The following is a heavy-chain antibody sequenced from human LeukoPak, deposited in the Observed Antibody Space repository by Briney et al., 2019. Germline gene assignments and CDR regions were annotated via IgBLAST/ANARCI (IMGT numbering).Heavy chain of an antibody. CDR1: GFTFSSYG. V-gene: IGHV3-33*01. CDR2: IWYDGSNK. CDR3: ARKDSSGSSYYYYGMDV. D-gene: IGHD3-22*01. J-gene: IGHJ6*02. Sequence: PGGSLRLSCAASGFTFSSYGMHWVRQAPGKGLEWVAVIWYDGSNKYYADSVKGRFTISRDNSKNTLYLQMNSLRAEDTAVYYCARKDSSGSSYYYYGMDVWGQGTTVTVSS.